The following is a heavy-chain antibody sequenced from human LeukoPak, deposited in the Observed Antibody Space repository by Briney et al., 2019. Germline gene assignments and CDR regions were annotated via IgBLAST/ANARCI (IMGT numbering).Heavy chain of an antibody. CDR3: ARGNLGRTWFEP. CDR1: GYTFTSYG. J-gene: IGHJ5*02. Sequence: GASVTVSFKASGYTFTSYGISWVRQAPGQGLEWMGWISAYNGDTNYAQKLQGRVTITTDTSTSTAYMELRSLRSDATAVYYFARGNLGRTWFEPWGQGTLVTVSS. CDR2: ISAYNGDT. V-gene: IGHV1-18*01. D-gene: IGHD2/OR15-2a*01.